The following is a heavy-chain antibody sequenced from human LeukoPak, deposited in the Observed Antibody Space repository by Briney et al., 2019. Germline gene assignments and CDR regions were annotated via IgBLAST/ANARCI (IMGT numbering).Heavy chain of an antibody. D-gene: IGHD1-26*01. CDR1: GGSISSSTYY. CDR2: LYNSRST. Sequence: KSSETLSLTCTVSGGSISSSTYYWGWIRQPPGKGLEWIGSLYNSRSTYYNPSLKSRVTISVDTSKDQFSLKLSSVTAADTAVYYCAREARGSYGPSFDYWGQGTLVTVSS. J-gene: IGHJ4*02. CDR3: AREARGSYGPSFDY. V-gene: IGHV4-39*07.